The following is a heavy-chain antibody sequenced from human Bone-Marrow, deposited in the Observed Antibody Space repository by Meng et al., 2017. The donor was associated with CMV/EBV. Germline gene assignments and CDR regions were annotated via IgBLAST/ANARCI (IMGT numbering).Heavy chain of an antibody. CDR2: IKQDGSEK. Sequence: GESLKISCAASGFTSRSYWMSWVRQAPGKGLEWVANIKQDGSEKYYVDSVKGRFTISRDNAKNSLFLQMDSLRVEDTAVYYCAGDRERASSGWDPGIDYWDQGTLVTVSS. D-gene: IGHD6-19*01. CDR3: AGDRERASSGWDPGIDY. CDR1: GFTSRSYW. J-gene: IGHJ4*02. V-gene: IGHV3-7*01.